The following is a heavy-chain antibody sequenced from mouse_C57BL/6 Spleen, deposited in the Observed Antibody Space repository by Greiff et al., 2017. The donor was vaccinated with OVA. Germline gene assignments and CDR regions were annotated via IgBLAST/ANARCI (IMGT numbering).Heavy chain of an antibody. D-gene: IGHD1-1*01. CDR1: GYTFTDYF. CDR2: INPNNGGT. V-gene: IGHV1-26*01. CDR3: ARWTTPPDY. Sequence: EVQLQQSGPELVKPGASVKISCKASGYTFTDYFMNWVKQSHGKSLEWIGDINPNNGGTSYNQKFKGKATLTVDKSSSTAYMELRSLTSDDSAVYYCARWTTPPDYWGQGTTLTVSS. J-gene: IGHJ2*01.